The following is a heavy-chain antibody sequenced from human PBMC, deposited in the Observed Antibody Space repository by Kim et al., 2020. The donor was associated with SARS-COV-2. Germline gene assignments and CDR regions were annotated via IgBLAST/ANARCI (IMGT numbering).Heavy chain of an antibody. J-gene: IGHJ4*02. CDR3: ARAWEQYVDY. CDR2: T. D-gene: IGHD1-26*01. Sequence: TSYAQKFQGRVAMTRYTSTSTVYMELSCLRSEDTAVYYCARAWEQYVDYWGQGTLVTVSS. V-gene: IGHV1-46*01.